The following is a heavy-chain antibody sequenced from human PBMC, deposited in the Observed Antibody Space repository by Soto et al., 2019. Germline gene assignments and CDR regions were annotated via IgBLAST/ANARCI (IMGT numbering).Heavy chain of an antibody. CDR3: AKDGFAFSYDYGLDV. CDR1: GFTFDDYA. V-gene: IGHV3-9*01. D-gene: IGHD3-10*01. Sequence: EEQLVESGGTLVQPGRSLRLSCAASGFTFDDYAMHWVRQAPGKGLEWVAGINWNSGNKGYADSVKGRFTISRDNAKNSLYMQMASLRAEDTALYYCAKDGFAFSYDYGLDVWGQGTSVTVSS. J-gene: IGHJ6*02. CDR2: INWNSGNK.